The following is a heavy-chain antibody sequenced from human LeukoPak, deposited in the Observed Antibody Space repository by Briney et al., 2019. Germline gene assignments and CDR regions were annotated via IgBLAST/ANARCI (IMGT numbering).Heavy chain of an antibody. J-gene: IGHJ5*02. CDR2: ISSSGGST. CDR1: GFTFSSYA. V-gene: IGHV3-23*01. CDR3: AKVHSSNNWFDP. Sequence: GGSLRLSCAASGFTFSSYAMSWVRQAPGKGLEWVSAISSSGGSTYYADSVKGRFTISRDNSKNTLYLQMNSLRAEDTAVYYCAKVHSSNNWFDPWGQGTLVTVSS. D-gene: IGHD6-19*01.